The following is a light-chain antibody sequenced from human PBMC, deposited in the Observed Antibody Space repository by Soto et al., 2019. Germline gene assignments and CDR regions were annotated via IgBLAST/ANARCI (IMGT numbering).Light chain of an antibody. J-gene: IGKJ1*01. V-gene: IGKV1-5*03. CDR2: KAS. CDR1: QTISSW. Sequence: DIQMTQSPSTLAGSVGDRVTITCRASQTISSWLAWYQQKPGKAPKLLIYKASTLKSGVTSRFSGSGSGTEFTLNISSLQPDDFATYYCQHYNSYSEAFGQGNKV. CDR3: QHYNSYSEA.